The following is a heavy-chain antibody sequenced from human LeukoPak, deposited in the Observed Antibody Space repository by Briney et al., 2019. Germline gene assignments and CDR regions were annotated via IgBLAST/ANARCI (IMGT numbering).Heavy chain of an antibody. Sequence: PGGSLRLSCAASGFTFSDYFMSWIRQAPGKGLEWVSYISSSGSTIYYADSVKGRFTISRDNAKNSLYLQMNSLRAEDTAVYYCARDDYSREENWFDPWGQGTLVTVSS. D-gene: IGHD2-15*01. CDR1: GFTFSDYF. V-gene: IGHV3-11*01. CDR2: ISSSGSTI. CDR3: ARDDYSREENWFDP. J-gene: IGHJ5*02.